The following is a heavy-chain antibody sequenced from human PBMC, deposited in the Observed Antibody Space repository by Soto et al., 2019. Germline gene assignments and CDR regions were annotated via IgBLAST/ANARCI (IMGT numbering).Heavy chain of an antibody. J-gene: IGHJ4*02. V-gene: IGHV4-31*03. CDR1: GASISRDDYY. CDR3: ASALTGDYVGFDY. CDR2: IYSSGNS. Sequence: QVQLQESGPGLVKPSQTLSLTCSVSGASISRDDYYWSWIRQHPGKGLEWIAYIYSSGNSYYNPSLSSRVAISLETSKNQFSLRLSSVTAADTGVYYCASALTGDYVGFDYWGQGTPATVSS. D-gene: IGHD3-9*01.